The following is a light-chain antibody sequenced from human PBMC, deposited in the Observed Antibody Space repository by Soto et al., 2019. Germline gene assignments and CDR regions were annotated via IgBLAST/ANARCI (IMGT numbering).Light chain of an antibody. CDR3: QQYTAWPYT. Sequence: EIVMTQSPDTLSVSPGERATLSCRASQSVGTSIAWNQQKPGQAPRLLIYVASTRATTLPARFSGSGSGTEFTLTISSLQSEDFAVYYCQQYTAWPYTFGQGTKLEI. CDR1: QSVGTS. CDR2: VAS. J-gene: IGKJ2*01. V-gene: IGKV3-15*01.